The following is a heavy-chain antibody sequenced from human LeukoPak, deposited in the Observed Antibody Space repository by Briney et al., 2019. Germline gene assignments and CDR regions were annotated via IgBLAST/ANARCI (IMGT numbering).Heavy chain of an antibody. D-gene: IGHD6-13*01. CDR2: IYHSGST. V-gene: IGHV4-4*02. CDR1: GGSISSSNW. CDR3: ARYSSSWYPAYYYYYMDV. J-gene: IGHJ6*03. Sequence: SETLSLTCAVSGGSISSSNWWSWVRQPPGKGLEWIGEIYHSGSTNYNPSLKSRVTISVDKSKNQFSLKLSSVTAADTAVYYCARYSSSWYPAYYYYYMDVWGKGTTVTVSS.